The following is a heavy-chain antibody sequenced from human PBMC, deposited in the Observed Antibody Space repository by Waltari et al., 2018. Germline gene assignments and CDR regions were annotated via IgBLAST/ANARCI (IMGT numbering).Heavy chain of an antibody. D-gene: IGHD4-17*01. J-gene: IGHJ4*02. CDR3: ARHESAHYGGFDS. Sequence: QVQLQESGPGLVKPSETLSLTCAVSGDSITSASYWGWIRQPPGKGLEWIGYVYHFGSSSYNPSLKSRVTMSVDTSKRQFSLNLSCVTAADTAVYYWARHESAHYGGFDSWGRGTLVTVSS. V-gene: IGHV4-38-2*01. CDR2: VYHFGSS. CDR1: GDSITSASY.